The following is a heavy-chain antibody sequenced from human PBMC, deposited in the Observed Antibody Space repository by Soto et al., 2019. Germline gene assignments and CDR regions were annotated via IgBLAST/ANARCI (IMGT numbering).Heavy chain of an antibody. CDR2: INPSGGST. D-gene: IGHD3-10*02. CDR1: GYTFTSYY. CDR3: AIVDVSGEIAGDY. Sequence: QVQLVQSGAEVKKPGASVKVSCKASGYTFTSYYMHWVRQAPGQGLEWMGIINPSGGSTSYAQKFQGSVTMTRDTSTSTVYMELSSLRSEDTAVYYCAIVDVSGEIAGDYWGQGTLVTVSS. J-gene: IGHJ4*02. V-gene: IGHV1-46*01.